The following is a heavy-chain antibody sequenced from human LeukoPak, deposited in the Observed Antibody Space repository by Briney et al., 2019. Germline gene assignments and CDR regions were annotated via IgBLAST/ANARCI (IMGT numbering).Heavy chain of an antibody. CDR2: ISYDGDNK. V-gene: IGHV3-30-3*01. Sequence: PGGSLRLSCAASGFTFSSYAMHWVRQAPGKGLEWVATISYDGDNKYYADSVKGRFTISRDNSKNTLYLQMNSLRAEDTAVYYCAKDQYSTSSAAPDYWGQGTLVTVSS. CDR1: GFTFSSYA. J-gene: IGHJ4*02. D-gene: IGHD6-6*01. CDR3: AKDQYSTSSAAPDY.